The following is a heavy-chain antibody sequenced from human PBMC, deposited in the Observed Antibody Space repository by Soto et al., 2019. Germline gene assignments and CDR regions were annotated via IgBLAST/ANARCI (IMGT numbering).Heavy chain of an antibody. V-gene: IGHV4-4*02. Sequence: QVQLQESGPGLVKPSWTLSLTCAVSSGSISSSNWWSWVRHPPGQGLAWIGEIYHSGSTNYNPSLKSRVTISVDKSKNQFSLKLSSVTAADTAVYYCARDLIAVAGPLGFDYWGQGTLVTVSS. J-gene: IGHJ4*02. CDR1: SGSISSSNW. CDR2: IYHSGST. D-gene: IGHD6-19*01. CDR3: ARDLIAVAGPLGFDY.